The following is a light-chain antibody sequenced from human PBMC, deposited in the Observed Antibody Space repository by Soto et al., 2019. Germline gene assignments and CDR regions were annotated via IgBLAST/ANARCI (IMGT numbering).Light chain of an antibody. Sequence: QSVLTQPPSVSGAPGQRVTISCTGSSSNIGAGYDVIWYQQLPGTAPKLLIFGDSNRPSGVPDRFSGSKSGTSASLAITGLQADDEADYYCQSYDSRLSGSDVFGAGTKLTVL. V-gene: IGLV1-40*01. CDR1: SSNIGAGYD. CDR3: QSYDSRLSGSDV. J-gene: IGLJ1*01. CDR2: GDS.